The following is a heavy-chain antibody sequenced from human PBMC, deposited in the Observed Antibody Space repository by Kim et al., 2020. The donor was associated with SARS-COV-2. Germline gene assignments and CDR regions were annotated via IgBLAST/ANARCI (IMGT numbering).Heavy chain of an antibody. Sequence: GGSLRLSCAASGFTFSSYGMHWVRQAPGKGLEWVAVISYDGSNKYYADSVKGRFTISRDNSKNTLYLQMNSLRAEDTAVYYCAKDHGYSSSWYEDYWGQGTLVTVSS. CDR1: GFTFSSYG. V-gene: IGHV3-30*18. J-gene: IGHJ4*02. CDR3: AKDHGYSSSWYEDY. D-gene: IGHD6-13*01. CDR2: ISYDGSNK.